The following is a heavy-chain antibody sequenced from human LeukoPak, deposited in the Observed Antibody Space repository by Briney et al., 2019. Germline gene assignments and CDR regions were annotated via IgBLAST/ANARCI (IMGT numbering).Heavy chain of an antibody. J-gene: IGHJ3*02. CDR2: IKEDGSEK. CDR3: ARNPELGSDSTGYRAFEI. CDR1: GFTFTTYW. D-gene: IGHD3-22*01. V-gene: IGHV3-7*01. Sequence: GGSLRLSCAASGFTFTTYWTTWVRQTPGKGLEWVANIKEDGSEKYYVDSVKGRFTISRDNAKNSLYLQMNSLRAEDTAVYYCARNPELGSDSTGYRAFEIWGQGIMVTVSS.